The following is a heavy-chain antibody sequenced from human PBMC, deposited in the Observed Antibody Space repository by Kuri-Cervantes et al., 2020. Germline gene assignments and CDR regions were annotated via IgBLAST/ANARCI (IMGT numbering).Heavy chain of an antibody. CDR2: IYYSGST. CDR3: ATNRCSSTSCYEYNWFDP. V-gene: IGHV4-61*05. D-gene: IGHD2-2*01. Sequence: SETLSLTCTVSGGSISSTTYYWGWIRRPPGKGLEWIGYIYYSGSTNYNPSLQSRVTISVDTSKNQFSLKLSSVTAADTAVYYCATNRCSSTSCYEYNWFDPWGQGTLVTVSS. J-gene: IGHJ5*02. CDR1: GGSISSTTYY.